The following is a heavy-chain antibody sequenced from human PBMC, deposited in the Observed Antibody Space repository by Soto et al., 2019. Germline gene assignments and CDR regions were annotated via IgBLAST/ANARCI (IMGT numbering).Heavy chain of an antibody. V-gene: IGHV1-46*01. CDR2: INPSGGST. CDR1: GYTFTSYY. Sequence: ASVKVSCKASGYTFTSYYMHWVRQAPGQGLEWMGIINPSGGSTSYAQKFQGRVTMTRDTSTSTVYMELSSLRSEDTAVYYCARGEGYCSSTSCYRSLYENDYWGQGTLVTVSS. J-gene: IGHJ4*02. D-gene: IGHD2-2*01. CDR3: ARGEGYCSSTSCYRSLYENDY.